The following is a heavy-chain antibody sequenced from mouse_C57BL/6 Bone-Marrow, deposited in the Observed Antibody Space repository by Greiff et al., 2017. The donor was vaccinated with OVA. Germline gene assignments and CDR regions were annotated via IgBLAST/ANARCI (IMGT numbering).Heavy chain of an antibody. CDR1: GYSITSGYY. D-gene: IGHD2-4*01. CDR3: ARAKGDYDVTSIGYYYAMDY. V-gene: IGHV3-6*01. CDR2: ISYDGSN. J-gene: IGHJ4*01. Sequence: EVQLQESGPGLVKPSQSLSLTCSVTGYSITSGYYWNWIRQFPGNKLEWMGYISYDGSNNYNPSLKNRISITRDTSKNQFFLKLNSVTTEDTATYYCARAKGDYDVTSIGYYYAMDYWGQGTSVTVSS.